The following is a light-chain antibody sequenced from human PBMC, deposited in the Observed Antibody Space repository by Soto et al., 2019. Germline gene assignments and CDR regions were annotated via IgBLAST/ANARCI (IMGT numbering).Light chain of an antibody. V-gene: IGKV3-20*01. Sequence: EIVLTQFPGTVSLSPGERVTLSCRASQSVCNSYLAWYQQKPGQPPRLLMYHISTRATGIPDRFSGSGSGTAFTLTINRLEPADFAVYYCQQHCSSPWTFGQGTKVEVK. CDR2: HIS. CDR3: QQHCSSPWT. CDR1: QSVCNSY. J-gene: IGKJ1*01.